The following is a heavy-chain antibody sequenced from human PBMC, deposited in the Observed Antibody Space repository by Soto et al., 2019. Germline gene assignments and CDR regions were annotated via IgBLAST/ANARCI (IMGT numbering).Heavy chain of an antibody. CDR3: VRLLWFGELT. J-gene: IGHJ4*02. D-gene: IGHD3-10*01. CDR2: IYWDGDK. CDR1: GFSLSTSGVG. V-gene: IGHV2-5*02. Sequence: QITLKESGPTLVKPTQTLTLTCTISGFSLSTSGVGVDWIRQPPGKALDWLALIYWDGDKRYSPSLKSRLTITKDTSKNQVVLTMTNMDPVDTATYYCVRLLWFGELTWGQGTLVPVSS.